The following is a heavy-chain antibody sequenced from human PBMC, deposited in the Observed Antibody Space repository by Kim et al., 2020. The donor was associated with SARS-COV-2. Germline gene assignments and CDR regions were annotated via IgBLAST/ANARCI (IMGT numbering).Heavy chain of an antibody. CDR2: IKQDGSEK. CDR1: GFTFSSYW. J-gene: IGHJ3*02. Sequence: GGSLRLSCAASGFTFSSYWMSWVRQAPGKGLEWVANIKQDGSEKYYVDSVKGRFTISRDNAKNSLYLQMNSLRAEDTAVYYCARVPLKRWFGELLPRGLVPDAFDIWGQGTMVTVSS. V-gene: IGHV3-7*01. CDR3: ARVPLKRWFGELLPRGLVPDAFDI. D-gene: IGHD3-10*01.